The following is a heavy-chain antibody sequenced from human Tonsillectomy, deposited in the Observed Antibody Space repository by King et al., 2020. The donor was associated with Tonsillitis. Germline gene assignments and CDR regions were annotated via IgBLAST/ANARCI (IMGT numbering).Heavy chain of an antibody. CDR3: ARGYNFLDY. Sequence: AQLVQSGAEVKKPGESLKISCKTSGYIFITYWIAWVRQMPGKGLEWMGIIYPDDSDTRYSPSFQGQVTMSVDKSISTAYLQWSSLKASDTAMYYCARGYNFLDYWGQGTLVTVSS. CDR1: GYIFITYW. J-gene: IGHJ4*02. D-gene: IGHD3-3*01. CDR2: IYPDDSDT. V-gene: IGHV5-51*01.